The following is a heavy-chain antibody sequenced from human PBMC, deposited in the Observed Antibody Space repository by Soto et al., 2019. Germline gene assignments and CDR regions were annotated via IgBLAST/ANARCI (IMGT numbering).Heavy chain of an antibody. J-gene: IGHJ6*02. CDR1: GGSISSGGYY. D-gene: IGHD6-6*01. Sequence: SETLSLTYTVSGGSISSGGYYWTWIRQHPGKGLEWIGYNYYSGITYYNPSLKSRVTISLDTSKNQFSLKLSSVTAADTAVYYCARGSSIAGLYYGMDVWGQGTTVTVSS. CDR2: NYYSGIT. CDR3: ARGSSIAGLYYGMDV. V-gene: IGHV4-31*03.